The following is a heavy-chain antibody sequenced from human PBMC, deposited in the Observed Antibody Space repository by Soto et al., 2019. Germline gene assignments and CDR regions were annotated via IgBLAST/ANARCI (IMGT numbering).Heavy chain of an antibody. D-gene: IGHD4-4*01. CDR2: IYDSENS. CDR1: GGSVTSSDFY. Sequence: SETLSLTCSVSGGSVTSSDFYWSWLRQPPGKGLVWIGYIYDSENSYYGPSLGSRVTISLDTSKNQFSLKLGSVTAADTAVYYCARLVWPRYYSNSWGQGTLVTVSS. CDR3: ARLVWPRYYSNS. J-gene: IGHJ4*02. V-gene: IGHV4-30-4*01.